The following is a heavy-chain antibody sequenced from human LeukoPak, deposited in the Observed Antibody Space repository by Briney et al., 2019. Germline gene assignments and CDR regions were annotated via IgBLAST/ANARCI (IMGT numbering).Heavy chain of an antibody. CDR2: FYNSGRT. CDR1: GGSISSDLYY. J-gene: IGHJ5*02. V-gene: IGHV4-61*02. D-gene: IGHD3-9*01. Sequence: SQTLSLTCTVSGGSISSDLYYWNWIRQPAGKGLGWIGRFYNSGRTNFNPSLKSRVTISADTSKNQFSLKLSSVTAADTAVYYCARGNLKSDWFDPWGQGTLVIVST. CDR3: ARGNLKSDWFDP.